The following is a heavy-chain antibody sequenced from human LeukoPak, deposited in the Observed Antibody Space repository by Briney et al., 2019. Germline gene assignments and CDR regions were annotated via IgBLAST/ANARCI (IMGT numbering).Heavy chain of an antibody. V-gene: IGHV1-69*13. CDR2: IIPIFGTA. Sequence: SVKVSCKASGGTFSSYAISWVRQAPGQGLEWMGGIIPIFGTANYAQKFQGRVTITADESTSTAYMELSSLRSEDTAVYYCAGVGAKRGYMDVWGKGTTVTVSS. CDR1: GGTFSSYA. J-gene: IGHJ6*03. CDR3: AGVGAKRGYMDV. D-gene: IGHD1-26*01.